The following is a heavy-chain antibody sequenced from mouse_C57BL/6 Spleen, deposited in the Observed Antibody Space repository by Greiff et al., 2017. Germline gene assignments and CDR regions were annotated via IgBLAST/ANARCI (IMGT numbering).Heavy chain of an antibody. Sequence: VQLQQPGAELVRPGSSVKLSCTASGYTFTSYWMAWVKQRPGQGLEWIGNIYPSDSETHYNQKFKDKATLTVDKSSSTAYMQLSSLTAEDSAVYDCARGGEDDYWGQGTTLTVSS. CDR3: ARGGEDDY. CDR2: IYPSDSET. V-gene: IGHV1-61*01. CDR1: GYTFTSYW. J-gene: IGHJ2*01.